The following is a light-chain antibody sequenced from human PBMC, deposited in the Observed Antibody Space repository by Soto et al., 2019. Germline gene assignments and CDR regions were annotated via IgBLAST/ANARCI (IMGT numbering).Light chain of an antibody. CDR1: QDISSY. Sequence: AIRRTRSPSSFYASTGDRVTITCRARQDISSYLAGYQQKVGKAPKPLIYATATLQRGAPSRFSGSGSGTDFTLTMSRVQYDDFATYCCRQYFSYPYTFDQGTKREI. CDR3: RQYFSYPYT. V-gene: IGKV1-8*01. J-gene: IGKJ2*01. CDR2: ATA.